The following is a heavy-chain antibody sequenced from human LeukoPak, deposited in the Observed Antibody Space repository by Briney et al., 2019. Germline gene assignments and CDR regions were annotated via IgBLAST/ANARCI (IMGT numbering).Heavy chain of an antibody. CDR2: IIPIFGTA. V-gene: IGHV1-69*05. D-gene: IGHD3-9*01. CDR3: ARLKGGYFGTLDY. CDR1: GGTFSSYA. J-gene: IGHJ4*02. Sequence: SVTVSCKASGGTFSSYAISWVRQAPGQGLEWMGGIIPIFGTANYAQKFQGRVTITTDESTSTAYMELSSLRSEDTAVYYCARLKGGYFGTLDYWGQGTLVTVSS.